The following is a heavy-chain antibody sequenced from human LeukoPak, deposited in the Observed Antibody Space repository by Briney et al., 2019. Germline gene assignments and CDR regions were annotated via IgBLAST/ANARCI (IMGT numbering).Heavy chain of an antibody. CDR1: GYTFTSYG. CDR3: ARKAITMVRGGRLYYYYYYMDV. CDR2: ISAYNGNT. V-gene: IGHV1-18*01. D-gene: IGHD3-10*01. Sequence: ASVKVSCKASGYTFTSYGISWVRQAPGQGLEWMGWISAYNGNTNYAQKLQGRVTMTTDTSTSTAYMELRSLRSDDTAVYYCARKAITMVRGGRLYYYYYYMDVWGKGTTVTVSS. J-gene: IGHJ6*03.